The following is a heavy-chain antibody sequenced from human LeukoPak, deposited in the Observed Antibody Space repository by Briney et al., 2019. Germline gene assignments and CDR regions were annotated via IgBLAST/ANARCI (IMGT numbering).Heavy chain of an antibody. CDR1: GFTISSHC. V-gene: IGHV3-66*01. CDR2: IYSGGKT. J-gene: IGHJ4*02. D-gene: IGHD6-13*01. CDR3: ARDSRGSSWFFDY. Sequence: PGGSLRLSCAASGFTISSHCMSWVRQAPGKGLEWVSVIYSGGKTYYADSVKGSFIISRDNSRNTLYLEMNSLRAEDTAVYYCARDSRGSSWFFDYWGQGALVTVSS.